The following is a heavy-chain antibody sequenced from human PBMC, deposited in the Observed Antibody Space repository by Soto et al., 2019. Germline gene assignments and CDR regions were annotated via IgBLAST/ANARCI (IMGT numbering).Heavy chain of an antibody. D-gene: IGHD7-27*01. J-gene: IGHJ4*02. CDR2: IYNGGTT. CDR1: GGSINTVNYY. Sequence: QVQLQESGPGLVKPSQTLSLTCTVSGGSINTVNYYWSWIRQSPDKGLEWIGYIYNGGTTYNNPSSTSRVTISVDTSNNQFSVKLSSVSAADTAVYYCARGPSGDKVDYWGQGTLVTVSS. V-gene: IGHV4-30-4*01. CDR3: ARGPSGDKVDY.